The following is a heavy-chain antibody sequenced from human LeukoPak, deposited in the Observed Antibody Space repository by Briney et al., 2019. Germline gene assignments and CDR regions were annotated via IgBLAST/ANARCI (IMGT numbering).Heavy chain of an antibody. CDR2: ISYSGGT. J-gene: IGHJ3*01. CDR1: GGSISSYY. D-gene: IGHD3-10*01. Sequence: SQTLSLTCTVSGGSISSYYWSWIRQPPGKGQEWIGYISYSGGTKYNPSLKSRVTMSMDTSKKQFSLNLSSVTAADTAVYYCTRHREYDADVFDVWGQGTMVTVSS. V-gene: IGHV4-59*08. CDR3: TRHREYDADVFDV.